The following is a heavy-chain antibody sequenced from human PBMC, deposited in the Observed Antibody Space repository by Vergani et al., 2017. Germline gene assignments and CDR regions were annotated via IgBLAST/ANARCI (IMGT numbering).Heavy chain of an antibody. CDR2: INPSGGHT. Sequence: QVQVVQSGAEVKKSGASVKVSCKTSGYTFSNYYMHWVRQAPGRGLEWMGIINPSGGHTNYAQKFQGRVTMTRDTSTSTVYMELSSLSSEDTAIYYCARGDYGILTGYRYWGQGTLVTVSA. CDR3: ARGDYGILTGYRY. D-gene: IGHD3-9*01. CDR1: GYTFSNYY. J-gene: IGHJ4*02. V-gene: IGHV1-46*03.